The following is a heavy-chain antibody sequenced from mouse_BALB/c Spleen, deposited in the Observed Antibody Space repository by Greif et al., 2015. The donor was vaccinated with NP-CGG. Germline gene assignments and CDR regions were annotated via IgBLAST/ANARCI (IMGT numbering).Heavy chain of an antibody. CDR1: GFSLTSYG. J-gene: IGHJ4*01. V-gene: IGHV2-9*02. CDR2: IWAGGST. Sequence: QVQLKESGPGLVAPSQSLSITCTGSGFSLTSYGVHWVRQPPGKGLEWLGVIWAGGSTNYNSALMSRLSISKDNSKSQVFLKMNSLQTDDTAMYYCARDGYYAMDYWGQGTSVTVSS. CDR3: ARDGYYAMDY.